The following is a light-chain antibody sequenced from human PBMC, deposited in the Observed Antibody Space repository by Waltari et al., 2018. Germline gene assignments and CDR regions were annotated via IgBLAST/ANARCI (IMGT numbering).Light chain of an antibody. V-gene: IGLV1-51*01. CDR3: ATWDNSLYEVV. Sequence: QSVLTQPPSVSPAPGQQVTISCSGSISKIGNYYLSWYHQLPGAAPKLLIDDSIKRPSGIPDRFAASKSGRSATLGITGLQIGDEADYYCATWDNSLYEVVFGGGTKLTVL. CDR1: ISKIGNYY. CDR2: DSI. J-gene: IGLJ2*01.